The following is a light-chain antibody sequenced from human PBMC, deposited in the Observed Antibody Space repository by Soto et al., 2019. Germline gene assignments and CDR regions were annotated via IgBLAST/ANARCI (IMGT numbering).Light chain of an antibody. CDR1: SSDAGGYNY. CDR3: SSYTTSTTPVV. V-gene: IGLV2-14*01. CDR2: EVS. J-gene: IGLJ2*01. Sequence: QSALTQPASVSGSPGQSITISCTGTSSDAGGYNYVSWYQQYPGKVPKVMLYEVSNRPSGVSNRFSGSKSGNTASLTISGLQAEDEADYYCSSYTTSTTPVVFGGGTKLTVL.